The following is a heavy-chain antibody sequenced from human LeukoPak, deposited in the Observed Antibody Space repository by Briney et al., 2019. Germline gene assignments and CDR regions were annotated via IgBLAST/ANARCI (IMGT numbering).Heavy chain of an antibody. CDR2: IYTSGST. D-gene: IGHD3-9*01. J-gene: IGHJ4*02. CDR3: ARDKYDILTGYEYFDY. V-gene: IGHV4-4*07. Sequence: PSETLSLTCTVSGGSISSYCWSWIRQPARKGLEWIGRIYTSGSTNYNPSLKSRVTMSVDTSKNQFSLKLSSVTAADTAVYYCARDKYDILTGYEYFDYWGQGTLVTVSS. CDR1: GGSISSYC.